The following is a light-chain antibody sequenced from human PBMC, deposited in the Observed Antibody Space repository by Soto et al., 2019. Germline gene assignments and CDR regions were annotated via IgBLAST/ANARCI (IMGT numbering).Light chain of an antibody. V-gene: IGLV1-40*01. CDR3: QSYDRSLSGNVI. J-gene: IGLJ2*01. CDR1: SSNIGAGYD. Sequence: QSVLTQPPSVSGAPGQRVTISCTGSSSNIGAGYDVHWYQHLPGTAPKLLIYGNNNRPSGVPDRFSGSKSGTSASLAITGLQAEDEADYYCQSYDRSLSGNVIFGGGTKVTVL. CDR2: GNN.